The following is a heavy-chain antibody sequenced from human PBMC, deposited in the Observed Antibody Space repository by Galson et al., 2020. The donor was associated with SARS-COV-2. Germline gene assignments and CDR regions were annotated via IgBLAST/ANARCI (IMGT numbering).Heavy chain of an antibody. CDR2: IYYSGST. Sequence: ASETLSLTCTVSGGSISSSSYYWGWIRQPPGKGLEWIGSIYYSGSTYYNPSLKSRVTISVDTSKNQFSLKLSSVTAADTAVYYCARDAIGSYGPTYWGQGTLFTVSS. CDR3: ARDAIGSYGPTY. CDR1: GGSISSSSYY. J-gene: IGHJ4*02. D-gene: IGHD5-18*01. V-gene: IGHV4-39*07.